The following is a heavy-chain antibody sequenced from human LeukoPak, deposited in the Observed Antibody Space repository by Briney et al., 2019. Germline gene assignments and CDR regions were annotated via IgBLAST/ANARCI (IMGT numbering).Heavy chain of an antibody. CDR1: GGSISSGGYS. Sequence: SQTLSLTCAVSGGSISSGGYSWSWIRQPPGKGLEWIGYIYHSGSTYYNPSLKSRVTISVDRSKNQFSLKLSSVTAADTAVYYCARGGLEGGMVPFDPWGQGTLVTVSS. CDR2: IYHSGST. D-gene: IGHD3-16*01. V-gene: IGHV4-30-2*01. J-gene: IGHJ5*02. CDR3: ARGGLEGGMVPFDP.